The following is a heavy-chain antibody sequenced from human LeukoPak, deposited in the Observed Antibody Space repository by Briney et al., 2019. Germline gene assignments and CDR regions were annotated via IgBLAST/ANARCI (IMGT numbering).Heavy chain of an antibody. D-gene: IGHD3-10*01. V-gene: IGHV3-23*01. J-gene: IGHJ5*02. CDR2: ISGSGGSI. Sequence: GGSLRLSCAASGFAFGNYAMNWVRQAPGKRLEWVSAISGSGGSIYYADSVKGRFTISRDNSKNTLYLQMNSLRAEDTAVYYCAKDTAWYYYGSGFRTEFDPWGQGTLVTVSS. CDR1: GFAFGNYA. CDR3: AKDTAWYYYGSGFRTEFDP.